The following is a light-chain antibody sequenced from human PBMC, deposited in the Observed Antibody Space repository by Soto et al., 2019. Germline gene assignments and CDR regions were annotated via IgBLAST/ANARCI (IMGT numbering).Light chain of an antibody. CDR1: QSVRSN. Sequence: EVVMTQSPATLSVSPGERATLSCGASQSVRSNLAWYQQKPGQAPRLLIYGASRRATGVPPRFSGMGSGTEFTLTINGLQYEDFAVYYCQQYSDLWTFGQGTKVEIK. V-gene: IGKV3-15*01. CDR3: QQYSDLWT. J-gene: IGKJ1*01. CDR2: GAS.